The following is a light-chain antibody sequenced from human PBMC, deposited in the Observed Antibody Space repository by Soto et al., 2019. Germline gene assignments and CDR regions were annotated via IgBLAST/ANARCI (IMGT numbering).Light chain of an antibody. J-gene: IGLJ3*02. Sequence: SYELTQPTSVSVSPGQTARITCSGDILAKKYARWFQQRPGQAPVLVIYKDSERPSGIPERLSGSSSGTTVTLTIRGAQVEDEADYYCYSAADNNRVFGGGTKLTVL. V-gene: IGLV3-27*01. CDR2: KDS. CDR1: ILAKKY. CDR3: YSAADNNRV.